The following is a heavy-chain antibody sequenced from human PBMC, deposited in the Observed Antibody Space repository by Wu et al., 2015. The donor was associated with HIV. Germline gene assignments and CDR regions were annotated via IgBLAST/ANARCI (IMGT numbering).Heavy chain of an antibody. CDR3: TRVGPETRIAAAALSSRVDP. V-gene: IGHV1-18*01. D-gene: IGHD6-13*01. J-gene: IGHJ5*02. CDR1: GYTFTSYG. CDR2: ISAYNANT. Sequence: LVQSGAEVKKPGASVKVSCKASGYTFTSYGISWVRQAPGQGLEWMGWISAYNANTNYAQKLQGRVTMTTDTSTSTAYMELRSLRSDDTAVYYCTRVGPETRIAAAALSSRVDPWGQGTVVIVSS.